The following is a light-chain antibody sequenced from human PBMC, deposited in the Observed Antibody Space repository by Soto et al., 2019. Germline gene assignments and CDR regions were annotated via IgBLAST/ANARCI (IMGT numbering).Light chain of an antibody. J-gene: IGKJ5*01. CDR1: QSVGSD. CDR2: GAS. V-gene: IGKV3-15*01. Sequence: EIVMTQSPATLSASPGERATLSCRASQSVGSDLAWYRQKPGQAPRLLIYGASTRATDIPARFSGSGYGTEFTLTISSLQSEDFAVYYCQHRRDFGQGTRLEIK. CDR3: QHRRD.